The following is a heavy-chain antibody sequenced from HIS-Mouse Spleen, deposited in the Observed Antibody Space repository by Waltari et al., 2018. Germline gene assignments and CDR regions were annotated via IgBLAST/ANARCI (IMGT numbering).Heavy chain of an antibody. CDR3: ARDYYSSSSYYYYGMDV. D-gene: IGHD6-6*01. J-gene: IGHJ6*02. V-gene: IGHV1-2*02. CDR2: INPNSGGT. CDR1: GYTFPGYY. Sequence: QVQLVQSGAEVKKPGASVKVSCKASGYTFPGYYMHWVSQAPGQGLEWMGWINPNSGGTNYAQKFQGRVTMTRDTSISTAYMELSRLRSDDTAVYYCARDYYSSSSYYYYGMDVWGQGTTVTVSS.